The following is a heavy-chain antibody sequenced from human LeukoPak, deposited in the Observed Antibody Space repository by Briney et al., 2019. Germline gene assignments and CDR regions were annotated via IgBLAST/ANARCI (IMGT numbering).Heavy chain of an antibody. CDR2: IYSSGST. CDR1: GDSINSYY. D-gene: IGHD6-13*01. Sequence: SETLSLTCTVSGDSINSYYWNWIRRPAGKGLEWIVRIYSSGSTNYNPSLKSRITMSVDTSRNQFSLKLSSVTAADTAVYYCARSLMDEAAAWGQGTLVTVSS. CDR3: ARSLMDEAAA. V-gene: IGHV4-4*07. J-gene: IGHJ4*02.